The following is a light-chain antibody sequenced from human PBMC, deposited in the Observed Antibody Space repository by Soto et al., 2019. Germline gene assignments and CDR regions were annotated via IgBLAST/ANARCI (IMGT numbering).Light chain of an antibody. J-gene: IGKJ4*01. Sequence: EIVLTQSPGTLSLCPGERATLSCRASQTVSRNLAWYQQRPGQAPRLLIYDISNRAAGVPARFSGSGSGTDFTLTISSLQAEDVAVYYCQQYYSTLLTFGGGTKVDIK. CDR3: QQYYSTLLT. CDR1: QTVSRN. CDR2: DIS. V-gene: IGKV3-15*01.